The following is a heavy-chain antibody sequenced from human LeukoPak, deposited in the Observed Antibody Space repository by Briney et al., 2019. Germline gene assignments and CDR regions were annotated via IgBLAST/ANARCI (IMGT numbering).Heavy chain of an antibody. V-gene: IGHV3-48*03. Sequence: GGSLRLSCTASGFTFSSYEMNWVRQAPGKGLEWVSYISSSGGTIYYADSVKGRFTISRDNAKNSLSLQMNSLRAEDTAVYYCAREGYTYGYGSWFDPWGQGTLVTVSS. CDR3: AREGYTYGYGSWFDP. CDR1: GFTFSSYE. CDR2: ISSSGGTI. D-gene: IGHD5-18*01. J-gene: IGHJ5*02.